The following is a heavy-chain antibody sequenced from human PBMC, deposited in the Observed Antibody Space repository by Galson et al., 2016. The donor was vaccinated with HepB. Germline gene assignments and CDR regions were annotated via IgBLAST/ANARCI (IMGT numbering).Heavy chain of an antibody. J-gene: IGHJ6*02. CDR1: GFTFSSYW. V-gene: IGHV3-74*01. CDR3: ARGSWRLDG. CDR2: INAEGRSA. Sequence: LRLSCAASGFTFSSYWMHWVRQVPGKGLEWVSRINAEGRSASYGDSVRGRFTISRDNAKNTLYLQMNSLRAEDTAVYYCARGSWRLDGWGRGTTVTVSS.